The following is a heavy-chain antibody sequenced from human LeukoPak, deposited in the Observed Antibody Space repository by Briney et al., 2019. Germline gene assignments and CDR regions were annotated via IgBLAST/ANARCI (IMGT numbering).Heavy chain of an antibody. Sequence: SETLSLTCTVSGYSISSGYYWGWIRQPPGKGLEWIGGIFHSGTTYYNPSLKSRVIISVDTSKNQFSLKLSSVTAADTAVYYCARSGTGWLEDYWGQGTLVTVSS. CDR2: IFHSGTT. D-gene: IGHD6-19*01. J-gene: IGHJ4*02. V-gene: IGHV4-38-2*02. CDR1: GYSISSGYY. CDR3: ARSGTGWLEDY.